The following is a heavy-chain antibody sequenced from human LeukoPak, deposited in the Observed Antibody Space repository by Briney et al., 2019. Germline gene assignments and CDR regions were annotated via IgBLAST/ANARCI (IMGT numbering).Heavy chain of an antibody. CDR3: ARVTEYDYGDYGFPTYYYMDV. D-gene: IGHD4-17*01. V-gene: IGHV1-18*01. J-gene: IGHJ6*03. CDR2: ISAYNGNT. Sequence: GASVKVSCKASGYTFTSYGISWVRQAPGQGLEWMGWISAYNGNTNYAQKLQGRVTMTTDTSTSTAYMELRSLRSDDTAVYYCARVTEYDYGDYGFPTYYYMDVWGKGTTVTVSS. CDR1: GYTFTSYG.